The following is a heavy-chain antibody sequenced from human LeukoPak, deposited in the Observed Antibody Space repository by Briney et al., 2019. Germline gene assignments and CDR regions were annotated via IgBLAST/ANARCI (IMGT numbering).Heavy chain of an antibody. D-gene: IGHD6-6*01. CDR1: GGSISSSSYY. Sequence: PSETLSLTCTVSGGSISSSSYYWGWIRQPPGKGLEWIGSIYYSGSAYYNPSLKSRVTISVDTSKNQFSLKLSSVTAADTAVYYCARDGQLGGDYWGQGTLVTVSS. J-gene: IGHJ4*02. V-gene: IGHV4-39*07. CDR3: ARDGQLGGDY. CDR2: IYYSGSA.